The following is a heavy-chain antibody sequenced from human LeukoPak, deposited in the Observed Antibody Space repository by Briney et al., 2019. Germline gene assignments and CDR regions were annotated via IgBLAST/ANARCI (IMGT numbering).Heavy chain of an antibody. CDR1: GGSISSGGYY. V-gene: IGHV4-61*08. D-gene: IGHD3-10*01. CDR3: ARDLNYYGSGSAYYYYGVDV. CDR2: IYYSGST. Sequence: SETLSLTCTVSGGSISSGGYYWSWIRQHPGKGLEWIGYIYYSGSTNYNPSLKSRVTISVDTSKNQFSLKLSSVTAADTAVYYCARDLNYYGSGSAYYYYGVDVWGQGTTVTVSS. J-gene: IGHJ6*02.